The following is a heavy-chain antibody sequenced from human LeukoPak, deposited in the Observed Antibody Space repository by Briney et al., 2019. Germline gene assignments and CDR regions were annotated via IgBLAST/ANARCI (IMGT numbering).Heavy chain of an antibody. CDR1: GFTFSSYS. J-gene: IGHJ4*02. CDR3: ARLRGYSYGYDY. D-gene: IGHD5-18*01. CDR2: ISSSSSYI. Sequence: GRSLRLSCAASGFTFSSYSMNWVRQAPGKGLEWVSSISSSSSYIYYADSVKGRFTISRDNAKNSLYLQMNSLRAEDTAVYYCARLRGYSYGYDYWGQGTLVTVSS. V-gene: IGHV3-21*01.